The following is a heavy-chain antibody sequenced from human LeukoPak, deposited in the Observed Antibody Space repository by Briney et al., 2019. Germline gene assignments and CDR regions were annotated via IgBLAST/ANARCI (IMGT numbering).Heavy chain of an antibody. CDR3: ATTYVLLWFGESRGAFDI. CDR2: IYHSGST. Sequence: PSETMTITCAVSGGSIRSSNWWSWVRQPPRNGLERIGEIYHSGSTNYNPSLKSRVTISVDKSKNQFPLKLSSVTAADTAVYYCATTYVLLWFGESRGAFDIWGQGTMVTVSS. D-gene: IGHD3-10*01. CDR1: GGSIRSSNW. J-gene: IGHJ3*02. V-gene: IGHV4-4*02.